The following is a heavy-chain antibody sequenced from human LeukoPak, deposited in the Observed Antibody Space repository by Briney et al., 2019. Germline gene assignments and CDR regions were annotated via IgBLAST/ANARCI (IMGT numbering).Heavy chain of an antibody. V-gene: IGHV5-51*01. CDR2: INPGDSDT. J-gene: IGHJ6*02. CDR1: GYSFTNCW. CDR3: ARQGDAVVTDV. Sequence: GESLKISCQGSGYSFTNCWIGWVRQMPGKGLEWMAFINPGDSDTRYSPSFQGHVTISVDKSINTAYLQWGSLKASDTAMYYCARQGDAVVTDVWGQGTTVIVSS. D-gene: IGHD4-23*01.